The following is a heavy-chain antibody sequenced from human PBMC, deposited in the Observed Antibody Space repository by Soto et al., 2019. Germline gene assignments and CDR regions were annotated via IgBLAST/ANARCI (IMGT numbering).Heavy chain of an antibody. CDR3: ARGRGVVIPAGTPDAFDV. CDR1: GYIFNKYG. D-gene: IGHD2-21*01. CDR2: ISAFNGYT. J-gene: IGHJ3*01. V-gene: IGHV1-18*01. Sequence: ASVKVSCKASGYIFNKYGFSWVRQAPGQGLEWMGRISAFNGYTNFAQKFQGRVTLTTDTSTNTAYMELSSLRSDDTAIYYCARGRGVVIPAGTPDAFDVWGQGTMVTVSS.